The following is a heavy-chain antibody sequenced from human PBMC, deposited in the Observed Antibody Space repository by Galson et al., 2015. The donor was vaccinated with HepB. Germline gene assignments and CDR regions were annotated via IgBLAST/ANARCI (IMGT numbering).Heavy chain of an antibody. CDR2: ISNDGTNR. CDR3: TREEYGNGWYGSALGNWFDP. D-gene: IGHD6-19*01. J-gene: IGHJ5*02. V-gene: IGHV3-30*04. Sequence: SLRLSCAASGFTFSAYTIHWVRQAPGKGLEWVALISNDGTNRHYADSVKGRFTISRANSKNTVYLQMNSLRTEDTAIYFCTREEYGNGWYGSALGNWFDPWGQGTVVTVSS. CDR1: GFTFSAYT.